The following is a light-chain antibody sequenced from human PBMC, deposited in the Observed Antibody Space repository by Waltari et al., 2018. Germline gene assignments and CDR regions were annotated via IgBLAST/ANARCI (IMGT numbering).Light chain of an antibody. CDR1: SPDVGAYHF. V-gene: IGLV2-14*01. J-gene: IGLJ1*01. Sequence: QSALTQPASVSASPGQSLTISCTGSSPDVGAYHFVSWYQQHPGKVPNLILYDVGKPPSGISHRFSASKSGNTASLTISGLQEEDEGEYYCSSYTTSTTLLFGTGTRLTVL. CDR2: DVG. CDR3: SSYTTSTTLL.